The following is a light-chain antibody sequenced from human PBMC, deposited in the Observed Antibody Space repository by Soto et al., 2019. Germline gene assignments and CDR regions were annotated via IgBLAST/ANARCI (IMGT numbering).Light chain of an antibody. J-gene: IGLJ2*01. CDR2: EVN. Sequence: QSALTQPASVSGSPGQSSTISCTGTSSDVGVYNLVSWYQQLPGKAPILIIYEVNERPSGISNRFSGSKSGNTASRTISGLQGEDEADYYCCSHAGSSIFVFGGRTKLTVL. CDR3: CSHAGSSIFV. V-gene: IGLV2-23*02. CDR1: SSDVGVYNL.